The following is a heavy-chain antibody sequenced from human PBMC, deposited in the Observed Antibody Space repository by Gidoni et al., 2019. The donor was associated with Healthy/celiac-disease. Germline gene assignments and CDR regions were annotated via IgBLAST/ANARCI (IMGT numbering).Heavy chain of an antibody. D-gene: IGHD2-15*01. Sequence: NYNPSLKSRVTISVDTSKNQFSLKLSSVTAADTAVYYCARDLHGGAIDYWGQGTLVTVSS. J-gene: IGHJ4*02. V-gene: IGHV4-59*01. CDR3: ARDLHGGAIDY.